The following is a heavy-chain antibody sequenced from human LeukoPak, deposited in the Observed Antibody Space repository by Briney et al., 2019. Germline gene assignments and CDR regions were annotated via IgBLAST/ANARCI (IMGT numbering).Heavy chain of an antibody. Sequence: WASVKVSCKASGYTFTSYGISWVRQAPGQGLEGMGWISAYNGNTNYAQKLQGRVTMTTDTSTSTAYMELRSLRSDDTAVYYCARDHCSSTSCPLNWFDPWGQGTLVTVSS. CDR2: ISAYNGNT. D-gene: IGHD2-2*01. CDR1: GYTFTSYG. J-gene: IGHJ5*02. CDR3: ARDHCSSTSCPLNWFDP. V-gene: IGHV1-18*01.